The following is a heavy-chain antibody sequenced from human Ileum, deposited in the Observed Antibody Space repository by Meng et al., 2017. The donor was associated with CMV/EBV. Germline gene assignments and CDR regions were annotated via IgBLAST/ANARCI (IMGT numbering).Heavy chain of an antibody. CDR1: GFTFSNYW. D-gene: IGHD2-2*01. V-gene: IGHV3-7*01. Sequence: GESLKISCTASGFTFSNYWMNWVRQAPGKGLDWVANIKQDGTETYYVDSVRGRFTISRDNAKNTLYLQMNSLRVEDTAVYYCAREAYFTNTGCDRGRFDPWGRGTLVTVSS. J-gene: IGHJ5*02. CDR2: IKQDGTET. CDR3: AREAYFTNTGCDRGRFDP.